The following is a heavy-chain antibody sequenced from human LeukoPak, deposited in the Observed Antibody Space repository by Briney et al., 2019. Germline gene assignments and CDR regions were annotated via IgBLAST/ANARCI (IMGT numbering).Heavy chain of an antibody. CDR2: IYTSGSP. V-gene: IGHV4-4*07. Sequence: SSETLSLTCTVSGDSITSFYLTWIRQPAGKGLEWIGRIYTSGSPHYNPSLKSRVTMSIDTSKNQFSLKLSSVTAADTAVYYCARTFSGSYYYYGMDVWGQGTTVTVSS. J-gene: IGHJ6*02. CDR1: GDSITSFY. CDR3: ARTFSGSYYYYGMDV. D-gene: IGHD1-26*01.